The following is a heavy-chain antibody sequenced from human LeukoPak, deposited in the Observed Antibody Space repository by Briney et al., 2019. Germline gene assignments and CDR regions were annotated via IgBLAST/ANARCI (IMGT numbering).Heavy chain of an antibody. CDR3: ARGAYYYDSSGYFDY. J-gene: IGHJ4*02. V-gene: IGHV4-31*03. CDR1: GGSISSGGYY. Sequence: SETLSLTCTVSGGSISSGGYYWGWIRQHPGKGLEWIGYIYYSGSTYYNPSLKSRVTISVDTSKNQFSLKLSSVTAADTAVYYCARGAYYYDSSGYFDYWGQGTLVTVSS. CDR2: IYYSGST. D-gene: IGHD3-22*01.